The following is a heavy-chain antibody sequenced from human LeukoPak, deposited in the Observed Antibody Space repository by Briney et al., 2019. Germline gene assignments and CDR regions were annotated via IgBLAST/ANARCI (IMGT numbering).Heavy chain of an antibody. V-gene: IGHV1-2*02. D-gene: IGHD3-22*01. CDR1: GFPFTGHY. J-gene: IGHJ4*02. Sequence: ASVKVSCKASGFPFTGHYFHWVRQAPGQGLVWMGWINPDAGDTEYAQRFQGRVTMTRDTSSNTVYMDLSRLRSDDTAIYYCARGSYLYESSGYFDYWGQGTLVTVSS. CDR2: INPDAGDT. CDR3: ARGSYLYESSGYFDY.